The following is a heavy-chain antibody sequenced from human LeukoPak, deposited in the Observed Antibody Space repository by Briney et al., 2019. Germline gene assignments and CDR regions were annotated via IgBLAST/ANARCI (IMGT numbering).Heavy chain of an antibody. Sequence: PSETLSLTCAVSSFSINSGYYWGWIRQPPGKGLEWIGSMYHSGSTYYNPSLKSRVTISVDTSKNQVSLKLNFVTAADTAVYYCARQGPHSTKVKGYCSNTFCLGGFDYWGQGALVTVSS. V-gene: IGHV4-38-2*01. CDR1: SFSINSGYY. CDR2: MYHSGST. J-gene: IGHJ4*02. CDR3: ARQGPHSTKVKGYCSNTFCLGGFDY. D-gene: IGHD2-2*01.